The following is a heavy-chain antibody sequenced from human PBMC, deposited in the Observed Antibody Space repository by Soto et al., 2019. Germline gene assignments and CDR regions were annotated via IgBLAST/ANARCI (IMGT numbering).Heavy chain of an antibody. Sequence: GASVKASCKASRYSITAYYIHSARQAPEQGLEWMGWINPDSGGTDYAQKFEGWVTLTRDTSIDTVYMELTRLKSNDTAVYYCALAVGRAGSSWYRGGYDSWGKGTLVTV. CDR3: ALAVGRAGSSWYRGGYDS. CDR1: RYSITAYY. CDR2: INPDSGGT. V-gene: IGHV1-2*04. J-gene: IGHJ4*02. D-gene: IGHD1-26*01.